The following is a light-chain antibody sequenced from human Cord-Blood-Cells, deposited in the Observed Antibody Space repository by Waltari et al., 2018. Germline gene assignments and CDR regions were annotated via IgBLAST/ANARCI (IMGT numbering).Light chain of an antibody. Sequence: EIVMTQSPATLSVSPGERATLSCRASQSVSSNLAWYQQKPGQAPRLLIYGASTRATGIPARFSGSGSGTEFTLTINSLQSEDFAVYYCQQYNNWAGTFGQGP. J-gene: IGKJ1*01. V-gene: IGKV3-15*01. CDR3: QQYNNWAGT. CDR1: QSVSSN. CDR2: GAS.